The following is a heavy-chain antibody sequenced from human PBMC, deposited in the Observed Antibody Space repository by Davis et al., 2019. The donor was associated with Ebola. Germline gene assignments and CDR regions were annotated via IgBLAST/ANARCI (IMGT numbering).Heavy chain of an antibody. V-gene: IGHV4-30-4*01. J-gene: IGHJ6*04. CDR3: VRGWPSSVTTDFYAMDA. CDR1: GGPISSGGYY. Sequence: MPSETLSLTCTVSGGPISSGGYYWSWIRQPPGKGLEWIGYIYHSGNAYYSPSLKSRVTISVDTSKNQFSLRVRSVTAADTAVYYCVRGWPSSVTTDFYAMDAWGKGTTVIVSS. CDR2: IYHSGNA. D-gene: IGHD4-17*01.